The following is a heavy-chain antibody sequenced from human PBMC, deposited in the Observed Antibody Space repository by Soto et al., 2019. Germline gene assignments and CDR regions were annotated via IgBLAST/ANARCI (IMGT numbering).Heavy chain of an antibody. Sequence: EVQLLESGGGLVQPGGSLRLSCAASGFTFSSYAMSWVRQAPGKGLEWVSAISGSGGSTYYADSVKGRFTISRDNSKNTLYLQMNSLRAEDTAVYYCAKDYDRIVVVVAAIVYCGQGTLVTVSS. CDR1: GFTFSSYA. V-gene: IGHV3-23*01. CDR3: AKDYDRIVVVVAAIVY. D-gene: IGHD2-15*01. CDR2: ISGSGGST. J-gene: IGHJ4*02.